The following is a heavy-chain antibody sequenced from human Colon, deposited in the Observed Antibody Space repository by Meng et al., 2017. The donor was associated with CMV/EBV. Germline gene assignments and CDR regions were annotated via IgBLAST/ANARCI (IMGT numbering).Heavy chain of an antibody. V-gene: IGHV4-39*07. Sequence: SETLSLTCNVSGGSISSTSYYWAWIRQSPGKGLELIGSVYYGGYTYSNPSLSGRLSISVDRSKNQFFLRLSSVTAADTAVYYCAREVAVATDPRRGTYDIWGQGTMVTVSS. J-gene: IGHJ3*02. CDR2: VYYGGYT. D-gene: IGHD5-12*01. CDR3: AREVAVATDPRRGTYDI. CDR1: GGSISSTSYY.